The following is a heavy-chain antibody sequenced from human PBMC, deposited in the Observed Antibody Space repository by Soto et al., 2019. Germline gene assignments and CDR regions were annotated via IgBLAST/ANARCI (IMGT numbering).Heavy chain of an antibody. D-gene: IGHD3-3*01. CDR2: ISYDGSNK. V-gene: IGHV3-30-3*01. Sequence: GGSLRLSCAASGFTFSSYAMHWVRQAPGKGLEWVAVISYDGSNKYYADSVKGRFTISRDNSKNTLYLQMNSLRAEDTAVYYCARDKFIGDFWSGYTPYYYYGMDVWGQGTTGTVS. CDR3: ARDKFIGDFWSGYTPYYYYGMDV. CDR1: GFTFSSYA. J-gene: IGHJ6*02.